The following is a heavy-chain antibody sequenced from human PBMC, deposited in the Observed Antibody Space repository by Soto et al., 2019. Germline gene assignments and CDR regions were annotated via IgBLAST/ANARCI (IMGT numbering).Heavy chain of an antibody. Sequence: QVQLVQSGAEVKKPGASVKVSCKASGYTFTSYGISWVRQAPGQGLEWMGWISAYNGNTNYAQKLRGRVTMTTDTSTSTAYMELRSLRSDDTAVYYCARDRRGFYDFWSGYHDAFDIWGQGTMVTVSS. V-gene: IGHV1-18*04. D-gene: IGHD3-3*01. CDR2: ISAYNGNT. J-gene: IGHJ3*02. CDR1: GYTFTSYG. CDR3: ARDRRGFYDFWSGYHDAFDI.